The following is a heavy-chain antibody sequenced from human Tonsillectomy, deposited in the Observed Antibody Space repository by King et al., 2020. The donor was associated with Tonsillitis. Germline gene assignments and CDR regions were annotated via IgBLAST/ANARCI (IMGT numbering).Heavy chain of an antibody. V-gene: IGHV4-59*01. CDR3: ARNGGYSYALDY. CDR1: GGSIGSSY. J-gene: IGHJ4*02. CDR2: IYYSGST. Sequence: VQLQESGPGLVKPSETLSLTCTVSGGSIGSSYWSWIRHPPGKGLEWLGYIYYSGSTNYNPSLKSRVTISVDTSKNQFSLKLSSVTAADTAVYYCARNGGYSYALDYWGQGTLVTVSS. D-gene: IGHD5-18*01.